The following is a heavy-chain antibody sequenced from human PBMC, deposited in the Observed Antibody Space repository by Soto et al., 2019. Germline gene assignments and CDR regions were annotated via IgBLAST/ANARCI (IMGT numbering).Heavy chain of an antibody. Sequence: SETLSLTCAVSGFSISSGYYWGWIRQPPGKGLEWIGSMYQSGTTYYNPSLKSRVTLSVDTSKNQFSLKLSSVTAADTALYYCVRDWYRDGYNGGYFDYWGQGALVTVSS. CDR3: VRDWYRDGYNGGYFDY. CDR2: MYQSGTT. D-gene: IGHD1-26*01. CDR1: GFSISSGYY. J-gene: IGHJ4*02. V-gene: IGHV4-38-2*02.